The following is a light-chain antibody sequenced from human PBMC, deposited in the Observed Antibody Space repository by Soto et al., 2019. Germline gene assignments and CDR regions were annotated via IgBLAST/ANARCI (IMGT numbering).Light chain of an antibody. V-gene: IGKV3-11*01. CDR3: QQRTNWQHT. Sequence: EIVLTQSPATLSLSPGERATLSCRASQSVSSHLAWYQQKPGQAPRLLIYGASNRATGFPARLSGSGSGTDFTLTISPLEPEDFAVYCCQQRTNWQHTFGQGTKREIK. CDR1: QSVSSH. J-gene: IGKJ2*01. CDR2: GAS.